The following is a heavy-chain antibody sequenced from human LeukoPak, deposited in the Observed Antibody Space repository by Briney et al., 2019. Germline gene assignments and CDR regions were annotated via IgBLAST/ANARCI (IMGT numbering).Heavy chain of an antibody. CDR2: ISYDGSNK. J-gene: IGHJ5*02. D-gene: IGHD5-12*01. Sequence: GRSLRLPCAASGFTFSSYGMHWVRQAPGKGLEWVAVISYDGSNKYYADSVKGRFTISRDNAKNSLYLQMNSLRAEDTAVYYCATWATYKSDPWGQGTLVTVSS. CDR3: ATWATYKSDP. CDR1: GFTFSSYG. V-gene: IGHV3-30*03.